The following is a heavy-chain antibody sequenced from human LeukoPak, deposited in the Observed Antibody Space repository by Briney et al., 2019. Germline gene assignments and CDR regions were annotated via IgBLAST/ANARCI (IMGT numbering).Heavy chain of an antibody. CDR3: ARDSGSGSYYSDY. V-gene: IGHV3-23*01. Sequence: GGSLRLSCAASGFTFSSHAMTWVRQAPGKGLEWVSTISGRSGSSYYADSVKGRFTISRDNAKNSLYLQMNSLRAEDTAVYYCARDSGSGSYYSDYWGQGTLVTVSS. D-gene: IGHD3-10*01. CDR2: ISGRSGSS. CDR1: GFTFSSHA. J-gene: IGHJ4*02.